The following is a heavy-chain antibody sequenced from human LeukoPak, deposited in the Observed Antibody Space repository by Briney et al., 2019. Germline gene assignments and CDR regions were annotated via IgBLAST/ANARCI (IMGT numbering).Heavy chain of an antibody. D-gene: IGHD5-12*01. CDR2: IYPGDSDT. J-gene: IGHJ5*02. CDR1: GYTFTNYW. Sequence: GESLKISCKASGYTFTNYWIGWVRQMPGKGLEWMGTIYPGDSDTRYSPSFQGQVTISADKSISTAYLQWTSLRASDTAMYYCARRAYSHEWLDPWGQGTLVTVSS. CDR3: ARRAYSHEWLDP. V-gene: IGHV5-51*01.